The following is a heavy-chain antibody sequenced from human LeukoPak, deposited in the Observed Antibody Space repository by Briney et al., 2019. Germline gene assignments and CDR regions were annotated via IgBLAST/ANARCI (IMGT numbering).Heavy chain of an antibody. D-gene: IGHD2-15*01. CDR3: ARGIVVVVAATHYYYYMDV. J-gene: IGHJ6*03. CDR2: VHYSGST. V-gene: IGHV4-39*07. CDR1: GGSISNSGDY. Sequence: SEILSLTCAVSGGSISNSGDYWGWIRQPPGKGLEWLASVHYSGSTNYNPSLKSRVTISVDTSKNQFSLKLSSVTAADTAVYYCARGIVVVVAATHYYYYMDVWGKGTTVTVSS.